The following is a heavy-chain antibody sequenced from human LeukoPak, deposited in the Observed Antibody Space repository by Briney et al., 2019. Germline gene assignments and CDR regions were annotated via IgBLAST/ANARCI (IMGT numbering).Heavy chain of an antibody. CDR1: GFTFSSSG. J-gene: IGHJ4*02. V-gene: IGHV3-33*01. CDR2: IWYDGSNR. CDR3: ARAKGVSTGYRPTDY. Sequence: GGSLRLSCAASGFTFSSSGMHWVRQAPGKGLEWVTVIWYDGSNRYYADPVKGRFTVSRDNSKNTLYLQMNSLRAEDTAVYYCARAKGVSTGYRPTDYWGQGTLVTVSS. D-gene: IGHD3-22*01.